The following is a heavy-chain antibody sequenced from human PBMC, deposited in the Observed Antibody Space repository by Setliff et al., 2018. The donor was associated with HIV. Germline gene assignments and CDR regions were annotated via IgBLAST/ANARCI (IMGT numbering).Heavy chain of an antibody. CDR1: GGTFNTYM. CDR3: AQGARPGGLGDLFPRYYFDS. V-gene: IGHV1-69*13. J-gene: IGHJ4*02. Sequence: GASVKVSCKSSGGTFNTYMIAWLRLAPGQGLEWMGGILPRFASTTYSQMFHDIVTITADESSDSVYMELNSLKSEDTAVYYCAQGARPGGLGDLFPRYYFDSWGPGTLVTVSS. CDR2: ILPRFAST. D-gene: IGHD3-10*01.